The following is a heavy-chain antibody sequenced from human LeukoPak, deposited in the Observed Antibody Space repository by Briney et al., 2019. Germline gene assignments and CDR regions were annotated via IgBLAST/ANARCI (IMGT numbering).Heavy chain of an antibody. CDR1: EGTFSSYA. V-gene: IGHV1-69*13. J-gene: IGHJ5*02. D-gene: IGHD5-12*01. CDR2: IIPIFGTA. CDR3: ARSVGYDWDWFDP. Sequence: ASVKVSCKASEGTFSSYAISWVRQAPGKGLEWMGGIIPIFGTANYAQKFQGRVTITADESTSTAYMELSSLRSEDTAVYYCARSVGYDWDWFDPWGQGTLVTVSS.